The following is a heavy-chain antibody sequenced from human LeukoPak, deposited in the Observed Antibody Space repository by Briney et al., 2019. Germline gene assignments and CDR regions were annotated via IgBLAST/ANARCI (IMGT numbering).Heavy chain of an antibody. CDR1: GFTFDDYA. Sequence: GRSLRLSCAASGFTFDDYAMHWVRQAPGKGLEWVSGINWNTNSIKYADSVKDRFTISRDNAKNSLYLQMNSLRAEDTALYYCAKGSSGWSTDAFDIWGQGTMVTVSS. CDR3: AKGSSGWSTDAFDI. V-gene: IGHV3-9*01. D-gene: IGHD6-13*01. J-gene: IGHJ3*02. CDR2: INWNTNSI.